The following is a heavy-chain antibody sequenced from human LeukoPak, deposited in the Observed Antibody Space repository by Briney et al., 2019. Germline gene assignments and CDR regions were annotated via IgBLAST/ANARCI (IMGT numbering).Heavy chain of an antibody. CDR2: ISGSGDTI. J-gene: IGHJ4*02. D-gene: IGHD3-10*01. V-gene: IGHV3-48*03. CDR3: ARVFSGAALDF. CDR1: GFTFSSYE. Sequence: GGSLRLSCAASGFTFSSYEMNWVRQAPGKGLEWVSYISGSGDTIFYADSVKGRFTISRDNAKHSLFLQMDSLRVEDTALYYCARVFSGAALDFWGQGTLVTVSS.